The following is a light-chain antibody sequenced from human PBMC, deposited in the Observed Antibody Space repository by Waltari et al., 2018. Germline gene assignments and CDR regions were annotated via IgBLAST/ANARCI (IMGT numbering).Light chain of an antibody. CDR3: QKYVKLPAT. Sequence: EIVLTQSPGSLSLSPGERATLSCKASQSVAKYLAWYQQKPGQAPRLLIYHASIRATGIPYRFSGSGYGTDFSLTISRLEPEDFAVYFCQKYVKLPATFGQGTTVEV. V-gene: IGKV3-20*01. CDR2: HAS. J-gene: IGKJ1*01. CDR1: QSVAKY.